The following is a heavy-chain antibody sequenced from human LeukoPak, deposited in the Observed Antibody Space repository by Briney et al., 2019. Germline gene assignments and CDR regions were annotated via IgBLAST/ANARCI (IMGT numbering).Heavy chain of an antibody. Sequence: SETLSLTCAVYGGSFSGYYWSWIRQPPGKGLEWIGEINHSGSTNYNPSLKSRVTISVDTSKSQFSLKLSSVTAADTAVYYCARAHSSGYYYWGQGTLVTVSS. D-gene: IGHD3-22*01. V-gene: IGHV4-34*01. J-gene: IGHJ4*02. CDR2: INHSGST. CDR1: GGSFSGYY. CDR3: ARAHSSGYYY.